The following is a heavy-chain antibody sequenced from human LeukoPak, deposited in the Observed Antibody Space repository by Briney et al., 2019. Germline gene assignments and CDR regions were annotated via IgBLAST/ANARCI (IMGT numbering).Heavy chain of an antibody. J-gene: IGHJ4*02. CDR1: GGSISSSLYC. CDR3: ARQGGYYYDREGFFDY. CDR2: IYFSGST. V-gene: IGHV4-39*01. Sequence: SSETLSLTCSVSGGSISSSLYCWGWIRQSPGRGLEWIGSIYFSGSTFYKPSLNSRLTMSVDTSKNQFSLKLNSATAADTAVYYCARQGGYYYDREGFFDYWGQGTLVTVSS. D-gene: IGHD3-22*01.